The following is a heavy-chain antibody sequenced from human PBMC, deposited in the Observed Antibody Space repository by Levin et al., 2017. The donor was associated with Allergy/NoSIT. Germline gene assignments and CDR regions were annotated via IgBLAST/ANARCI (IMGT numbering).Heavy chain of an antibody. CDR1: GGSISSYY. CDR3: ARGAYCSSTSCYTDYYYGMDV. D-gene: IGHD2-2*02. Sequence: SETLSLTCTVSGGSISSYYWSWIRQPAGKGLEWIGRIYTSGSTNYNPSLKSRVTMSVDTSKNQFSLKLSSVTAADTAVYYCARGAYCSSTSCYTDYYYGMDVWGQGTTVTVSS. V-gene: IGHV4-4*07. J-gene: IGHJ6*02. CDR2: IYTSGST.